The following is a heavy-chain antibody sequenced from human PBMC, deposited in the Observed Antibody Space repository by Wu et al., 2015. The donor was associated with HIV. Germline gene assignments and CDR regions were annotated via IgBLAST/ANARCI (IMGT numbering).Heavy chain of an antibody. Sequence: QVQLVQSGAEVKKPGASVKVSCKASGYTFTDYFMHWVRQTPGQGFEWMGIINPIGGSTRVAQKFQGRLTLTEDPSTNTLYMELSSLRSEDTAVYYCARDDSSGYWGRLVSDYYYGMDVWGQGTTVTVSS. CDR2: INPIGGST. CDR3: ARDDSSGYWGRLVSDYYYGMDV. CDR1: GYTFTDYF. V-gene: IGHV1-46*01. D-gene: IGHD3-22*01. J-gene: IGHJ6*02.